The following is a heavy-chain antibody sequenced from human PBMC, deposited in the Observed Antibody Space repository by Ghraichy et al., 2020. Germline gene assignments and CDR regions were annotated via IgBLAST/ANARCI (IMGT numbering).Heavy chain of an antibody. CDR1: GFTFSYS. J-gene: IGHJ4*02. V-gene: IGHV3-21*01. CDR2: ISSSSSYI. Sequence: GGSLRLSCAASGFTFSYSMNWVRQAPGKGLEWVSSISSSSSYIYYADSVKGRFTISRDNAKNSLYLQMNSLRAEDTAVYYCARGRPAGTGYFDYWGQGTLXTXSX. D-gene: IGHD6-19*01. CDR3: ARGRPAGTGYFDY.